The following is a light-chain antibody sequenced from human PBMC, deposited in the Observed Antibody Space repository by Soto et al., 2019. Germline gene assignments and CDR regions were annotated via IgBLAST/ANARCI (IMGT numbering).Light chain of an antibody. CDR1: QSISSY. CDR2: AAS. V-gene: IGKV1-39*01. J-gene: IGKJ5*01. CDR3: QQSYSTPIT. Sequence: DIQMTQSPSSLSASVGDRVTITCRASQSISSYLNWYQQKPGKAPKLLIYAASILQSGVPSRFSGSRSGTDFTVTISSLQPEEFATYYCQQSYSTPITFGQGTRLEIK.